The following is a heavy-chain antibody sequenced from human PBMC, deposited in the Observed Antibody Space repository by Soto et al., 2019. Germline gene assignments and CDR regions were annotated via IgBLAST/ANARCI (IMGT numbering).Heavy chain of an antibody. CDR3: TRPGIVVAICAFDI. V-gene: IGHV3-73*01. CDR1: GFTFSGSA. J-gene: IGHJ3*02. D-gene: IGHD1-26*01. Sequence: GGSLRLSCAASGFTFSGSAMHWVRQASGKGLEWVGRIRSKANSYATAYAASVKGRFTISRDDSKNTAYLQMNSLKTEDTAVYYCTRPGIVVAICAFDIWGQGTMVTVSS. CDR2: IRSKANSYAT.